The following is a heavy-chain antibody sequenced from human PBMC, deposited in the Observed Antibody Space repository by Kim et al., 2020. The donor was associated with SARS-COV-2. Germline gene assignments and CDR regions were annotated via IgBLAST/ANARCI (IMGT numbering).Heavy chain of an antibody. D-gene: IGHD6-13*01. CDR3: TRVSSQLSVDY. Sequence: TAYAASVKGRFTISRDDSKNTAYLQMNSLKTEDTAVYYCTRVSSQLSVDYWGQGTLVTVSS. V-gene: IGHV3-73*01. J-gene: IGHJ4*02. CDR2: T.